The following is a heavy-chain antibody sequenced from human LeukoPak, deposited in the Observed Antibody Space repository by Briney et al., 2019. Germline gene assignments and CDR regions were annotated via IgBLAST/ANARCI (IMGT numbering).Heavy chain of an antibody. CDR1: GHYISSGHY. CDR2: YYQSVST. D-gene: IGHD1-26*01. Sequence: SETLSLTCTVSGHYISSGHYWGWIRQPPGTGLEWIGSYYQSVSTYYNPSLKSRVTISVDTSKNQFSLKLSSVTAADTAVYYCAREWALGSSRNWGQGTLVTVSS. J-gene: IGHJ4*02. V-gene: IGHV4-38-2*02. CDR3: AREWALGSSRN.